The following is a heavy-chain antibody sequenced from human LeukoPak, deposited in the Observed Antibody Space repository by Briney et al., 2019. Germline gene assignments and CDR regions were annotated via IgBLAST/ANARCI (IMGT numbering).Heavy chain of an antibody. CDR3: ARAPYYYDSSGYYHLDY. Sequence: ASVKVSCTASGYTFTSYAMHWVRQAPGQRLEWMGWINAGNGNTKYSQELQGRVTITRDTSASTAYMELSSLRSEDMAVYYCARAPYYYDSSGYYHLDYWGQGTLVTVSS. D-gene: IGHD3-22*01. J-gene: IGHJ4*02. V-gene: IGHV1-3*03. CDR2: INAGNGNT. CDR1: GYTFTSYA.